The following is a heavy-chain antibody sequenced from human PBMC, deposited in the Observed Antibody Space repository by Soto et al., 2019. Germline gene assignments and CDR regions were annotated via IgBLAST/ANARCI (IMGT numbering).Heavy chain of an antibody. CDR2: INSDGSST. D-gene: IGHD3-10*01. V-gene: IGHV3-74*01. CDR3: KELPSADDY. J-gene: IGHJ4*02. CDR1: GFTFSTYS. Sequence: GGSLRLSCAASGFTFSTYSMHWVRQAPGKGLVWVFRINSDGSSTGYADSVKGRFTISRDNAKNTLYLQMNSMRAEDTAVYYCKELPSADDYWGQGTPVTVSS.